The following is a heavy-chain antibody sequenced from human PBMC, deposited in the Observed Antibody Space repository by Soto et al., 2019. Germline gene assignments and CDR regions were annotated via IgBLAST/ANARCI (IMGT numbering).Heavy chain of an antibody. D-gene: IGHD3-3*01. CDR3: AKEVWSGPMDV. Sequence: QVQLVESGGGAVQPGRSLRLSCAASGFTFSSYGMHWVRQAPGKGLEWVAVISYDGSNKYYADSVKGRFTISRDNSKNTLYLQMNSLRAEDTAVYYCAKEVWSGPMDVWGQGTTVTVSS. J-gene: IGHJ6*02. CDR2: ISYDGSNK. CDR1: GFTFSSYG. V-gene: IGHV3-30*18.